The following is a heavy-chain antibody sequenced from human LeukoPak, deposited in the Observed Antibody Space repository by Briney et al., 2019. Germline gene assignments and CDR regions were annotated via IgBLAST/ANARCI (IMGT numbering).Heavy chain of an antibody. CDR3: ARGRSSMVRGYYYYYMDV. V-gene: IGHV4-59*01. Sequence: PSETLSLTCSVSDDSITMYYWTWIRQPPGKGLEWIGYIYYSGSTNYNPSLKSRVTISVDTSKNQFSLKLSSVTAADTAVYYCARGRSSMVRGYYYYYMDVWGKGTTVTISS. J-gene: IGHJ6*03. CDR1: DDSITMYY. CDR2: IYYSGST. D-gene: IGHD3-10*01.